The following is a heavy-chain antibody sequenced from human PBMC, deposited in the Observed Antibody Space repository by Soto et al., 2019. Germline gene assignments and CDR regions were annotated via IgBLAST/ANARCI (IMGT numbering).Heavy chain of an antibody. CDR3: AREGYDFWSGYYPPYYYGMDV. J-gene: IGHJ6*02. V-gene: IGHV4-39*01. Sequence: SATLSLTGTGSGGSISSSSYYWGWIRQPPGKGLEWIGSIYYSGSTYYNPSLKSRVTISVDTSKNQFSLKLSSVTAPDTAVYYCAREGYDFWSGYYPPYYYGMDVWGQGTTVTVSS. CDR2: IYYSGST. D-gene: IGHD3-3*01. CDR1: GGSISSSSYY.